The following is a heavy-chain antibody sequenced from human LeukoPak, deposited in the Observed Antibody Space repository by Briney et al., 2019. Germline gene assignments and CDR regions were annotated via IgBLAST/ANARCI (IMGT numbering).Heavy chain of an antibody. Sequence: SETLSLTCTVSGGSISSSSYYWGWIRQPPGKGLEWIGSIYYSGSTYYNPSLKSRVTISVDTSKNQFSLKLSSVTAADTAVYYCARVNTYYYGSGTRGGDAFDIWGQGTMVTVSS. J-gene: IGHJ3*02. V-gene: IGHV4-39*07. CDR1: GGSISSSSYY. CDR3: ARVNTYYYGSGTRGGDAFDI. CDR2: IYYSGST. D-gene: IGHD3-10*01.